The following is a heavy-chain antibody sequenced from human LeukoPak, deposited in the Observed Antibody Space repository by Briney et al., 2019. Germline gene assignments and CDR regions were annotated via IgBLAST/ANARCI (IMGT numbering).Heavy chain of an antibody. D-gene: IGHD3-22*01. CDR1: GYTFTSYD. J-gene: IGHJ4*02. Sequence: ASVKVSCKASGYTFTSYDINWVRQAPGQGLEWMGWINPNSGGTNYAQKFQGRVTMTRDTSISTAYMELSRLRSDDTAVYYCARSRFYYDSSPNPDYWGQGTLVTVSS. CDR3: ARSRFYYDSSPNPDY. V-gene: IGHV1-2*02. CDR2: INPNSGGT.